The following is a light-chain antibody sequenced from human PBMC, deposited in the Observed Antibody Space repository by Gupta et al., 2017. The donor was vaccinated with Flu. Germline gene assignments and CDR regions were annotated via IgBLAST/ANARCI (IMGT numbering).Light chain of an antibody. CDR1: SSDVGGSNY. Sequence: QSALTQPASVSGSPGQSITISCTGTSSDVGGSNYVSWYQHYPGKAPKLMIYDVSNRPSGVSSRFSGSKSGNTASLTISGLQPEDETDYYCSSYTSTSTFYVFGTGTKVTVL. V-gene: IGLV2-14*03. J-gene: IGLJ1*01. CDR2: DVS. CDR3: SSYTSTSTFYV.